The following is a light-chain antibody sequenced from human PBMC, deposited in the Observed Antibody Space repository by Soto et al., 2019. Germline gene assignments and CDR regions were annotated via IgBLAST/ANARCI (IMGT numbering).Light chain of an antibody. CDR3: SSYAGSYGV. CDR2: EVS. CDR1: SSDFGGYNF. V-gene: IGLV2-8*01. J-gene: IGLJ1*01. Sequence: QSALTQPASVSGSPGQSVTISCTGTSSDFGGYNFVSWYQQHPGKAPKLIIYEVSARPSGVADRFSGSKSGNTASLTVSGLQAEDEADYYCSSYAGSYGVFGTGTKLTVL.